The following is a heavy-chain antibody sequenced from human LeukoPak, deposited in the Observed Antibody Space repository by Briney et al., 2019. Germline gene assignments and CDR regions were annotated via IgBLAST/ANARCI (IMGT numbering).Heavy chain of an antibody. CDR2: IYHSGST. Sequence: SETLSLTCAVSGYSISSGYYWVWIRQPPGKGLEWIGTIYHSGSTYYNPSLKSRVTISVDTSKNQFSLKLSSVTAADTAVYYCARGGGYNGPDYWGQGTLVTVSS. V-gene: IGHV4-38-2*01. D-gene: IGHD3-16*01. J-gene: IGHJ4*02. CDR1: GYSISSGYY. CDR3: ARGGGYNGPDY.